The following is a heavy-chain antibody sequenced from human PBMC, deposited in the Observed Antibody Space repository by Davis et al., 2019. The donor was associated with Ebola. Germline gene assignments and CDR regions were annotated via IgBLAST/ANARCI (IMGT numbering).Heavy chain of an antibody. Sequence: SETLSLTCTVSGGSISSGDYYWSWIRQPPGKGLEWIGYIYYSGSTYYNPSLKSRVTISVDTSKNQFSLKLSSVTAADTAVYYCARGALVRGVIKGGLALPRYWGQGTLVTVSS. V-gene: IGHV4-30-4*01. CDR3: ARGALVRGVIKGGLALPRY. J-gene: IGHJ4*02. CDR2: IYYSGST. CDR1: GGSISSGDYY. D-gene: IGHD3-10*01.